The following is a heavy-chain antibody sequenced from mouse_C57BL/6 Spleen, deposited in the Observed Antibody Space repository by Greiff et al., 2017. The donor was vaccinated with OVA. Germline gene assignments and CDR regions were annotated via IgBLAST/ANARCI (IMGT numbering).Heavy chain of an antibody. J-gene: IGHJ2*01. V-gene: IGHV1-26*01. CDR3: ARRTAAQDYFDY. CDR2: INPNNGGT. CDR1: GYTFTDYY. D-gene: IGHD3-2*02. Sequence: VQLQQSGPELVKPGASVKISCKASGYTFTDYYMNWVKQSHGKSLEWIGDINPNNGGTSYNQKFKGKATLTVDKSSSTAYMELRSLTSEDSAVYYCARRTAAQDYFDYWGQGTTLTVSS.